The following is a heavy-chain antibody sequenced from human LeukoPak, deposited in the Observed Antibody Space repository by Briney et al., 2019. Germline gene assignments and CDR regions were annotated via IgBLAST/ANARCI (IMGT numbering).Heavy chain of an antibody. J-gene: IGHJ4*02. CDR2: ISSSSSSI. CDR1: GFTFNNYN. Sequence: GGSLRLSCAASGFTFNNYNMNWVRQSPGRGLEWVSSISSSSSSIYYADSVKGRFTISRDNAKDSLYLQMNSLRAEDTAVYYCARELVTSSYWGQGTLVTVSS. CDR3: ARELVTSSY. D-gene: IGHD4-23*01. V-gene: IGHV3-21*01.